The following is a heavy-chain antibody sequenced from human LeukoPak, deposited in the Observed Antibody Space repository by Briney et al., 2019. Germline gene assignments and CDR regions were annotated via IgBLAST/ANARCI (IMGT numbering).Heavy chain of an antibody. CDR3: ARRYYYGSGSFFFDY. Sequence: SETLSLTCTVSGGSISSYYWSCIRQPPGKGLEWIGYIYYSGSTNYNPSLKSRVTISVDTSKNQFSLKLSSVTAADTAVYYCARRYYYGSGSFFFDYWGQGTLVTVSS. J-gene: IGHJ4*02. V-gene: IGHV4-59*01. CDR1: GGSISSYY. CDR2: IYYSGST. D-gene: IGHD3-10*01.